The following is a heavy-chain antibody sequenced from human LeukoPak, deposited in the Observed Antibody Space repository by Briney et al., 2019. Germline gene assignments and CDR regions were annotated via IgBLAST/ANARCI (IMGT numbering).Heavy chain of an antibody. J-gene: IGHJ3*02. CDR1: GFTFSNYG. CDR3: ARGSSSWYSEHAFDI. CDR2: MSYDGSNE. Sequence: PGTSLRLSCTASGFTFSNYGMHWVRQAPGKGLEWVAAMSYDGSNEDYAESVKGRFTISRDNSKNTLYLQMNSLRAEDTAVYYCARGSSSWYSEHAFDIWGQGTMVTVSS. D-gene: IGHD6-13*01. V-gene: IGHV3-30*03.